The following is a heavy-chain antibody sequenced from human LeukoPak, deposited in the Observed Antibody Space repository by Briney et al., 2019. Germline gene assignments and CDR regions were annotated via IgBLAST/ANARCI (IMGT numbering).Heavy chain of an antibody. J-gene: IGHJ4*02. CDR3: ARHSYGGYDYVWGSYRYTGFDY. D-gene: IGHD3-16*02. Sequence: SETLSLTCAVYGASFSGYYWTWIRQPPGKGLEWIGEIIHSGSTNYNPSLKSRVTISVDTSKNQFSLKLSSVTAADTAVYYCARHSYGGYDYVWGSYRYTGFDYWGQGTLVTVSS. CDR1: GASFSGYY. CDR2: IIHSGST. V-gene: IGHV4-34*12.